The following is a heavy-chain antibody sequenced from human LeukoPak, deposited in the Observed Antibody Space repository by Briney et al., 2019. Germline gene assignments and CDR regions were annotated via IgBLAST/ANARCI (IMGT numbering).Heavy chain of an antibody. CDR1: GGTFIIYA. CDR3: ARDPYDSSGYYLDYGMDV. D-gene: IGHD3-22*01. Sequence: GASVKVSCMASGGTFIIYAISWVRQAPGQGLEWMGGIIPIFGTANYAQKFQGRVTITADESTSTAYMELSSLRSEDTAVCYCARDPYDSSGYYLDYGMDVWGQGTTVTVSS. J-gene: IGHJ6*02. V-gene: IGHV1-69*13. CDR2: IIPIFGTA.